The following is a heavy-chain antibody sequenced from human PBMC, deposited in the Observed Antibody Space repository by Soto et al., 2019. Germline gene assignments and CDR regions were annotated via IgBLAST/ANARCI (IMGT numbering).Heavy chain of an antibody. CDR2: IYYSGST. D-gene: IGHD2-2*02. CDR3: ARQVPAAIRLGWFDP. J-gene: IGHJ5*02. V-gene: IGHV4-39*01. Sequence: SETLSLTCTVSGGSISRSTYYWGWIRQPPGKGLEWIGSIYYSGSTYYRPSLKSRVTISVDTSKNQFSLKLSSVTAADTAVYYCARQVPAAIRLGWFDPWGQGTPVTVSS. CDR1: GGSISRSTYY.